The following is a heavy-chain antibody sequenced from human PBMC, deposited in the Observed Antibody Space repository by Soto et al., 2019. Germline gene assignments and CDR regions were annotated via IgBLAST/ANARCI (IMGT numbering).Heavy chain of an antibody. CDR3: AKDRRIAVSHFDF. Sequence: LRLSCAASGFTFTKFAMSWVRQAPGKGLEWVASISGPGGSTNYAESVKGRFTISRDNSNDTVSLQMNSLRVEDTALYFCAKDRRIAVSHFDFWGQGTLVTVSS. CDR1: GFTFTKFA. CDR2: ISGPGGST. V-gene: IGHV3-23*01. J-gene: IGHJ4*02. D-gene: IGHD6-19*01.